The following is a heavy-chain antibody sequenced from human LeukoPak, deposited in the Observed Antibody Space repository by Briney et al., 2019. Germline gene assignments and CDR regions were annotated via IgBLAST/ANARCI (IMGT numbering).Heavy chain of an antibody. D-gene: IGHD3-22*01. CDR1: GDSINSLDL. CDR3: AGLVGRYSSGLYYYYFDY. Sequence: SGTLSLTCTVSGDSINSLDLWSWVRQPPGKGLEWIGEMYLGGATHSNPSVKSRVTISIDKSKNQFFLNLSSVTAADTAVYYCAGLVGRYSSGLYYYYFDYWGQGTLVTVSS. V-gene: IGHV4-4*02. CDR2: MYLGGAT. J-gene: IGHJ4*02.